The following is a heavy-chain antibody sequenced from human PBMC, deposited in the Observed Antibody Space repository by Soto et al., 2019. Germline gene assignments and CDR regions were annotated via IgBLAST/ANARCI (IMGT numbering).Heavy chain of an antibody. J-gene: IGHJ3*02. Sequence: GGSLRLSCAASGFTFSSYSMNWVRQAPGKGLEWVSYISSSSSTIYYADSVKGRFTISRDNAKNSLYLQMNSLRAEDTAVYYCAKIRYLDWLSPLDAFDIWGQGTMVTXSS. D-gene: IGHD3-9*01. CDR2: ISSSSSTI. CDR1: GFTFSSYS. V-gene: IGHV3-48*01. CDR3: AKIRYLDWLSPLDAFDI.